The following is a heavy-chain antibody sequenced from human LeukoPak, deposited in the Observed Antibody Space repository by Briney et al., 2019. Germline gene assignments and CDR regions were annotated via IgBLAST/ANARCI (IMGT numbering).Heavy chain of an antibody. V-gene: IGHV3-30*18. CDR2: ISYDGSNK. CDR1: GFTFSSYG. CDR3: AKEESQWLVTSSFDY. D-gene: IGHD6-19*01. J-gene: IGHJ4*02. Sequence: QPGGSLRLSCAASGFTFSSYGMHWVRQAPGKGLEWVAVISYDGSNKYYADSVKGRFTISRDNSKNTLYLQMNSLRAEDTAVYYCAKEESQWLVTSSFDYWGRGTLVTVSS.